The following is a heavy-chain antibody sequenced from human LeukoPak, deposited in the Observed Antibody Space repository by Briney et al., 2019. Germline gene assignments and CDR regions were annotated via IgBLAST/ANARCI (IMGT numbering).Heavy chain of an antibody. CDR1: GFTFSSYA. CDR2: ISGSGGST. J-gene: IGHJ5*02. Sequence: GGSLRLSCAASGFTFSSYAMSWVRQAPGKGLEWVSAISGSGGSTYYADSVKGRFTISRDNSKNTLYLQMNSLRAEDTAVYYCTKGYCSGSSCYPQFDPWAREPWSPSPQ. V-gene: IGHV3-23*01. D-gene: IGHD2-2*01. CDR3: TKGYCSGSSCYPQFDP.